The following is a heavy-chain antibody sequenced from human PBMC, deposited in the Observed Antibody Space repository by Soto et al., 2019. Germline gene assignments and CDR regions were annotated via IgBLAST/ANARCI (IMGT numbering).Heavy chain of an antibody. CDR1: GGSFSGYY. CDR3: ARGSKYCTNGVCYTGSVDY. J-gene: IGHJ4*02. D-gene: IGHD2-8*01. CDR2: INHSGST. V-gene: IGHV4-34*01. Sequence: WETLSLTCAVYGGSFSGYYWSWIRQPPGKGLEWIGEINHSGSTNYNPSLKSRVTISVDTSKNQFSLKLSSVTAADTAVYYCARGSKYCTNGVCYTGSVDYWGQGTLVTVSS.